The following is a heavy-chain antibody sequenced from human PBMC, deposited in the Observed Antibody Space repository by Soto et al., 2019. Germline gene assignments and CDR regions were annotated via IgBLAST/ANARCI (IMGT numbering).Heavy chain of an antibody. CDR1: GGSISSGGYY. D-gene: IGHD3-3*01. CDR2: IYYSGST. CDR3: ARVGGLDFWSGEPVGWFDP. Sequence: PSETLSLTCTVSGGSISSGGYYWSWIRQHPGKGLEWIGYIYYSGSTYYNPSLKSRVTISVDTSKNQFSLKLSSVTAADTAVYYCARVGGLDFWSGEPVGWFDPWGQGTLVTVSS. V-gene: IGHV4-31*03. J-gene: IGHJ5*02.